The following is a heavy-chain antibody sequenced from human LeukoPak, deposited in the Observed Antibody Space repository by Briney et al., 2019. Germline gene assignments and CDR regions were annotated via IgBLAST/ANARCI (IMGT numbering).Heavy chain of an antibody. V-gene: IGHV4-59*01. CDR1: GGSISSYY. Sequence: NPSETLSLTCTVSGGSISSYYWSWIRQPPGKGLEWIGYIYYSGSTNYNPSLKSRVTISVDTSKNQFSLKLSSVTAAGTAVYYCARGGDYGMDVWGQGTTVTVSS. CDR3: ARGGDYGMDV. CDR2: IYYSGST. J-gene: IGHJ6*02.